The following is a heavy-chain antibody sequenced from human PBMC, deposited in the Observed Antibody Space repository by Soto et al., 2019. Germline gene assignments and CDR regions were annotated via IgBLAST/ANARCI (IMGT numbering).Heavy chain of an antibody. CDR1: GFTFSSYA. D-gene: IGHD1-7*01. J-gene: IGHJ4*02. CDR2: ISGSGGST. V-gene: IGHV3-23*01. Sequence: GGSLRLSCAASGFTFSSYAMSWVRQAPGKGLEWVSAISGSGGSTYYADSVKGRFTISRDNSKNTLYLQMNSLRAGDTAVYYCAKDPRYNWNYKRPGYFDYWGQGTLVTVSS. CDR3: AKDPRYNWNYKRPGYFDY.